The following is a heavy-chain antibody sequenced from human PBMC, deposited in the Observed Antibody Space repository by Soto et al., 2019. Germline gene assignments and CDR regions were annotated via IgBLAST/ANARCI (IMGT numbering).Heavy chain of an antibody. CDR1: GYSFTDYH. J-gene: IGHJ6*02. CDR2: INPKSGGT. V-gene: IGHV1-2*04. Sequence: ASVKVSCQASGYSFTDYHIHWVRQAPGPGLEWLGRINPKSGGTSTAQKFQGWVTMTRDRSISTVYMELTRLRSDDTAVYFCARGHSTDCSNGVCSFFYNHEMDVWGQGTTVTVS. D-gene: IGHD2-8*01. CDR3: ARGHSTDCSNGVCSFFYNHEMDV.